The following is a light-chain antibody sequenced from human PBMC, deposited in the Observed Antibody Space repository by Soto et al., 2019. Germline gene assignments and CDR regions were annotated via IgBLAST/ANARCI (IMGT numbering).Light chain of an antibody. J-gene: IGLJ3*02. Sequence: QSALTQPRSVSGSPGQSVTISCSGTSSDVGSYNYVSWYQQHPGKVPKLMVYDVTKRPSGVPDRFSGSKSGNTASLTISGLQAEDGADYYCRSYGGGFWVFGGGTKLTVL. V-gene: IGLV2-11*01. CDR1: SSDVGSYNY. CDR3: RSYGGGFWV. CDR2: DVT.